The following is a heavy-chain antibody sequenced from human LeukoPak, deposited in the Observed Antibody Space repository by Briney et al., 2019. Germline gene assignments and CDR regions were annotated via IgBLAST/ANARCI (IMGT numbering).Heavy chain of an antibody. CDR1: GFTFSSYA. J-gene: IGHJ4*02. CDR2: ISTNGDST. D-gene: IGHD2-2*01. V-gene: IGHV3-64*01. CDR3: ARWGSTSCYDY. Sequence: GGSLRLSCAASGFTFSSYAMHWVRQAPGKGLEYVAAISTNGDSTYYANSVKGRFTISRDNSKNTLYLQMGSLRVEDMAVYYCARWGSTSCYDYWGQGTLVTVSS.